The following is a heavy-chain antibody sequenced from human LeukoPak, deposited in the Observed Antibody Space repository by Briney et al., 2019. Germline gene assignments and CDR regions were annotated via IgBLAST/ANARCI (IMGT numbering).Heavy chain of an antibody. V-gene: IGHV3-33*06. CDR2: IWYDGSNK. CDR3: AKVGVDTAMVNLYYYYYGMDV. J-gene: IGHJ6*02. CDR1: GFTFSSYG. D-gene: IGHD5-18*01. Sequence: GGSLRLSCAASGFTFSSYGMHWVRQAPGKGLEWVAVIWYDGSNKYYADSVKGRFTISRDNSKNTLYLQMNSLRAEDTAVYYCAKVGVDTAMVNLYYYYYGMDVWGQGTTVTVSS.